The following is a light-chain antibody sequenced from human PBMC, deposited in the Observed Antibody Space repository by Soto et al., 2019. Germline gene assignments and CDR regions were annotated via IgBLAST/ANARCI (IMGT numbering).Light chain of an antibody. Sequence: QSVLTQPPSVSGAPGQRVTISCTGSGSNIGAGSDVHWYQQLPGTAPKLLIFGNTNRPSGVPHRFSGSKSGTSASLAITGLQAEDEADYYCQSYDSSLSDTVFGGGTKLTVL. J-gene: IGLJ3*02. CDR1: GSNIGAGSD. CDR3: QSYDSSLSDTV. CDR2: GNT. V-gene: IGLV1-40*01.